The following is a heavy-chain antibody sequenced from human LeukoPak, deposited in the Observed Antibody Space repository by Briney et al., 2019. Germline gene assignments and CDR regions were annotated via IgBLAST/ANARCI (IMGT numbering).Heavy chain of an antibody. Sequence: PGRSLRLSCAASGFTFSSYAMHWVRQAPGKGLEWVAVISYDGSNKYYADSVKGRFTISRDNSKNTLYLQMDSLRADDMAVYYCARAPYCSSASCYIETLGGLDYWGQGTLVTVSS. CDR1: GFTFSSYA. D-gene: IGHD2-2*02. V-gene: IGHV3-30-3*01. CDR2: ISYDGSNK. J-gene: IGHJ4*02. CDR3: ARAPYCSSASCYIETLGGLDY.